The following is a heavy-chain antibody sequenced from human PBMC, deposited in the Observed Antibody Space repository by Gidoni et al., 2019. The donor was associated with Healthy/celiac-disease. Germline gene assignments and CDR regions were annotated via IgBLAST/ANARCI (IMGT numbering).Heavy chain of an antibody. J-gene: IGHJ4*02. Sequence: QVQLQESGPGLVKPSETLSLTCTVSGGSVSSGSYYWRWIRQPPGKGLEWIGYIYYSGSTNYNPSLKSRVTISVDTSKNQFSLKLSSVTAADTAVYYCVSQNFRSSSWYFDDWGQGTLVTVSS. CDR3: VSQNFRSSSWYFDD. V-gene: IGHV4-61*01. CDR1: GGSVSSGSYY. CDR2: IYYSGST. D-gene: IGHD6-13*01.